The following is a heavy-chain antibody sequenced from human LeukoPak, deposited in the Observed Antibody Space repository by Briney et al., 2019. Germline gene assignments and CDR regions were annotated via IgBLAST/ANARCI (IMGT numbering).Heavy chain of an antibody. V-gene: IGHV3-21*01. Sequence: TGESMRLSCAASGFIFSSSTMNWVRRAPGKGLEWVSSISSTSDYISYADSVRGRFTISRDNAKNALYLQMNSLRAEDTAVYYCVRMPNSANFPTWLDPWGQGTLVTVS. CDR1: GFIFSSST. CDR3: VRMPNSANFPTWLDP. D-gene: IGHD4/OR15-4a*01. CDR2: ISSTSDYI. J-gene: IGHJ5*02.